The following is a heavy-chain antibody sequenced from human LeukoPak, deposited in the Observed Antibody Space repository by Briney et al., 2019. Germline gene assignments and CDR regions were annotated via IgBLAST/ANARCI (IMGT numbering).Heavy chain of an antibody. Sequence: GGSLRLSCAASGFTFSNYAMSWVRQAPGKGLEWVSAISSTGGTTYYADSVKGRFTTSRDNSKSTLYLEMNSLRGDDTALYYCARRYGSSSYYFDYWGQGTLVTVSS. CDR1: GFTFSNYA. J-gene: IGHJ4*02. CDR3: ARRYGSSSYYFDY. V-gene: IGHV3-23*01. D-gene: IGHD6-6*01. CDR2: ISSTGGTT.